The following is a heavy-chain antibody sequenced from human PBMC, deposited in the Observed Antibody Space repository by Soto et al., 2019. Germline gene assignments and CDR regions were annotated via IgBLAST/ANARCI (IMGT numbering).Heavy chain of an antibody. CDR1: GYTFTSYG. D-gene: IGHD5-18*01. CDR3: AREAYSYGYFDY. J-gene: IGHJ4*02. V-gene: IGHV1-18*01. CDR2: ISAYNGNTT. Sequence: GASVKVSCKASGYTFTSYGFSWVRQAPGQGLEWMGWISAYNGNTTNYAQKLQGRVTMTTDTSTSTAYMELRSLRSDDTAVYYCAREAYSYGYFDYWGQGTLVTVSS.